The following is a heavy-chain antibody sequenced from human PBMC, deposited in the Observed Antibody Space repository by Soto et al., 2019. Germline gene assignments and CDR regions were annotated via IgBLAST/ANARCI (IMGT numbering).Heavy chain of an antibody. CDR1: GFTFSSYA. J-gene: IGHJ6*02. V-gene: IGHV3-23*01. D-gene: IGHD5-18*01. CDR2: ISGSGGST. Sequence: EVKLLDSGGGLVQTGGSLRLSCAASGFTFSSYAMGWVRQAPGKRLDWVSVISGSGGSTYSADSVKGRFTISRHNSNNILYLQMNSLRAEDTAVYYCAKGIPDTGGYYYYSMDVWGQGTAVTFSS. CDR3: AKGIPDTGGYYYYSMDV.